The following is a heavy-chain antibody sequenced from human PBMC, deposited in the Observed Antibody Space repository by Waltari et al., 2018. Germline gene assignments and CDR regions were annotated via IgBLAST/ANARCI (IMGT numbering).Heavy chain of an antibody. D-gene: IGHD1-26*01. CDR3: ARDLLGWELRSPLEI. CDR1: GFIFRSYG. J-gene: IGHJ3*02. Sequence: QEQLVESGGGVVQPGGSLSLSCAAPGFIFRSYGMHWVLQRPGNGLEWVSVISFEGDNKYYADSVNGRFTISRDNFNNMLYMQMNSLRAEDTADYYCARDLLGWELRSPLEIWGQGTMVTVSS. V-gene: IGHV3-30*03. CDR2: ISFEGDNK.